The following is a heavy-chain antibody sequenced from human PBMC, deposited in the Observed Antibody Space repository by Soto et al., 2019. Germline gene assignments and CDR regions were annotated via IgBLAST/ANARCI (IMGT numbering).Heavy chain of an antibody. J-gene: IGHJ4*02. CDR1: GFTVSSNY. D-gene: IGHD6-6*01. V-gene: IGHV3-53*02. Sequence: EVQLVETGGGLIQPGGSLRLSCAASGFTVSSNYMSWVRQAPGKGLEWVSVIYSGGSTYYADSVKGRFTISRDNSNNTLYLQMNSLRAEYTAVYYCARELSSSGVDYWGQGTLVTVST. CDR3: ARELSSSGVDY. CDR2: IYSGGST.